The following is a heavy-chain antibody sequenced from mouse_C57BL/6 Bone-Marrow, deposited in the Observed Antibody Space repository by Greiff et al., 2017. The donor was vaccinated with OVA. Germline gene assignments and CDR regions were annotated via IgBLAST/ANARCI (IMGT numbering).Heavy chain of an antibody. CDR1: GYTFTSYW. CDR3: AFSYYSNYVDY. D-gene: IGHD2-5*01. Sequence: QVQLQQSGAELVRPGSSVKLSCKASGYTFTSYWMDWVKQRPGQGLEWIGNIYPSDSETHYNQKFKDKATLTVDKSSSTAYMQLSSLTSEDSAVYYCAFSYYSNYVDYWGQGTTLTVSS. J-gene: IGHJ2*01. V-gene: IGHV1-61*01. CDR2: IYPSDSET.